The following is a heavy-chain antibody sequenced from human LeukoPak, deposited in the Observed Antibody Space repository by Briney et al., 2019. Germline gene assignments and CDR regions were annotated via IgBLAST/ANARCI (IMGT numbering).Heavy chain of an antibody. CDR2: IYTSGST. CDR3: AREDSSGYYEPFDY. J-gene: IGHJ4*02. CDR1: GGSISSYY. V-gene: IGHV4-4*07. Sequence: SETLSLTCTVSGGSISSYYWSWIRQPAGKGLEWIGRIYTSGSTNYNPSLKSRVTMSVDTSKNQFSLKLSSVTAADTAVYYCAREDSSGYYEPFDYWGQGTLVTFSS. D-gene: IGHD3-22*01.